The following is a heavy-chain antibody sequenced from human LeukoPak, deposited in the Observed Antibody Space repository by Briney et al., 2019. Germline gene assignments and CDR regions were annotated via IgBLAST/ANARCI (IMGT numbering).Heavy chain of an antibody. CDR1: GYAFTSYD. D-gene: IGHD5-18*01. Sequence: ASVKVSCKASGYAFTSYDINWVRQAPGQGLEWMGWINTNTGNPAYAQGFTGRFVFSLDTSVSTAYLQISSLKADDTAVYYCAREVAIGRAAMEGLLHWGQGTLVTVSS. CDR2: INTNTGNP. J-gene: IGHJ4*02. V-gene: IGHV7-4-1*02. CDR3: AREVAIGRAAMEGLLH.